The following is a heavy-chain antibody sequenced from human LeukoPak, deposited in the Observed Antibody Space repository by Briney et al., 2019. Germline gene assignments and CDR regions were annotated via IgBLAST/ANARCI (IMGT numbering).Heavy chain of an antibody. J-gene: IGHJ4*02. V-gene: IGHV4-39*01. CDR2: IYYSGST. D-gene: IGHD6-19*01. CDR3: ARRSGWYYFDY. Sequence: SETLSPTCTVSGGSISSSSYYWGWIRQPPGKGLEWIGSIYYSGSTYYNPSLKSRVTISVDTSKNQFSLKLSSVTAADTAVYYCARRSGWYYFDYWGQGTPVTVSS. CDR1: GGSISSSSYY.